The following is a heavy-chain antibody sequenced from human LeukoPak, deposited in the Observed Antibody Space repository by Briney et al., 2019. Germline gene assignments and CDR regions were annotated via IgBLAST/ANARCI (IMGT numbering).Heavy chain of an antibody. V-gene: IGHV4-59*12. CDR2: MYNSGST. CDR3: ARAIYGDYDQVGFDP. CDR1: GPSISNDY. Sequence: SDTLSLTCTVSGPSISNDYWSWIRQPPGQVLEWIGYMYNSGSTKYNPSLKSRVTMSVDTSKNQFTLKLSSVTAADTAVYYCARAIYGDYDQVGFDPWGQGTLVTVSS. J-gene: IGHJ5*02. D-gene: IGHD4-17*01.